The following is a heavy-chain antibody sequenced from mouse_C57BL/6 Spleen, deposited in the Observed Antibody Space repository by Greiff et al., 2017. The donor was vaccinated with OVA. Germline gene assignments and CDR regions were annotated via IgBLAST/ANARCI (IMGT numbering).Heavy chain of an antibody. CDR1: GYTFTDYE. J-gene: IGHJ2*01. CDR2: IDPETGGT. CDR3: ARSPYDGYYLYYFDY. V-gene: IGHV1-15*01. Sequence: VQLQQSGAELVRPGASVTLSCKASGYTFTDYEMHWVKQTPVHGLEWIGAIDPETGGTAYNQKFKGKAILTADKSSSTAYMELSSLTAEDSAVYFWARSPYDGYYLYYFDYWGQGTTLTVSS. D-gene: IGHD2-3*01.